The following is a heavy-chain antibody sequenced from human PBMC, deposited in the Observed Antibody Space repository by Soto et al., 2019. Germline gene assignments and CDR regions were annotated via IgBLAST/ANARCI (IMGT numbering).Heavy chain of an antibody. V-gene: IGHV3-23*01. Sequence: GGSLRLSCAASGFTFSSYAMSWVRQAPGKGLEWVSAISGSGGSTYYADSVKGRFTISRDNSKNTLYLQMNSLRAEDTAVYYCAKAAPYYDFWSGYYLFDYWGQGTLVTVSS. CDR3: AKAAPYYDFWSGYYLFDY. J-gene: IGHJ4*02. CDR2: ISGSGGST. D-gene: IGHD3-3*01. CDR1: GFTFSSYA.